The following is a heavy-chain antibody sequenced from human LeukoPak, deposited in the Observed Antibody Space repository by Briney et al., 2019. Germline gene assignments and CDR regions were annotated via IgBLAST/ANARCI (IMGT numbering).Heavy chain of an antibody. D-gene: IGHD6-13*01. J-gene: IGHJ4*02. CDR3: ARKAAAGTFYFDY. V-gene: IGHV4-4*07. CDR1: GDSISNYY. CDR2: IYTSGST. Sequence: PSETLSLTCIVSGDSISNYYWSWIRQPAGKGLEWIGRIYTSGSTNYNPSLKSRVTMSVDTSKNQFSLKLTSVTAADTAVYYCARKAAAGTFYFDYWGQGTLVTASS.